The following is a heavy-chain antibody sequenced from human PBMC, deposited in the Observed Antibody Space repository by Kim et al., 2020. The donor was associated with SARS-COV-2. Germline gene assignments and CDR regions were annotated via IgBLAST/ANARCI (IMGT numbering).Heavy chain of an antibody. Sequence: KFQGRVTMTRDTSTSTVYMELSSLRSEDTAVYYCAMGIWGSYNHPYYFDYWGQGTLVTVSS. J-gene: IGHJ4*02. CDR3: AMGIWGSYNHPYYFDY. D-gene: IGHD3-16*01. V-gene: IGHV1-46*01.